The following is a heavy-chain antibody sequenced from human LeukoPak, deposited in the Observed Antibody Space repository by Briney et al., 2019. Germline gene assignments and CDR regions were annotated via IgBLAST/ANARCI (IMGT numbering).Heavy chain of an antibody. CDR3: AKTIQYSYCYCMDV. CDR2: IYYSGST. Sequence: ASETLSLTCTVSGGSISSYYWSWIRQPPGKGLEWIGYIYYSGSTNYNPSLKSRVTISVDTPKNQFSLKLSSVTAADTAVYYCAKTIQYSYCYCMDVWGKGTTVTVSS. J-gene: IGHJ6*03. V-gene: IGHV4-59*01. D-gene: IGHD4-11*01. CDR1: GGSISSYY.